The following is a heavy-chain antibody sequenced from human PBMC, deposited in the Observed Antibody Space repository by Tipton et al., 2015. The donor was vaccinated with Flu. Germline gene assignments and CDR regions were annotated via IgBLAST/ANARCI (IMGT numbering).Heavy chain of an antibody. CDR2: ISTYT. CDR3: ARDVGPQIKVAGGLVV. V-gene: IGHV1-18*01. Sequence: QVQLVQSGAEVRKPGASVKVSCKASGYTFTSYGISWVRQAPGQGLEWMGWISTYTKYAQRFQGRVTMTTDTSTSTAYMELRSLKSDDTAMYYCARDVGPQIKVAGGLVVWGEVTTVTVAS. J-gene: IGHJ6*04. D-gene: IGHD2-15*01. CDR1: GYTFTSYG.